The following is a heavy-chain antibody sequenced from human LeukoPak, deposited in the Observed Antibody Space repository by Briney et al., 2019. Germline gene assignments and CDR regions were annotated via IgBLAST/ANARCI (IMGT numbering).Heavy chain of an antibody. CDR1: GFTFSSYA. CDR2: ISGSGGST. V-gene: IGHV3-23*01. D-gene: IGHD6-6*01. CDR3: ARIYSSSPSNYYYYYYMDV. J-gene: IGHJ6*03. Sequence: GGSLRLSCAASGFTFSSYAMSWVRQAPGKGLEWVSAISGSGGSTYYADSVKGRFTISRDNAKNSLYLQMNSLRAEDTAVYYCARIYSSSPSNYYYYYYMDVWGKGTTVTVSS.